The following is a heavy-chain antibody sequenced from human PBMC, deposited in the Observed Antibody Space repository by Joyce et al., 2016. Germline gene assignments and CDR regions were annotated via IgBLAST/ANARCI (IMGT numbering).Heavy chain of an antibody. Sequence: QVQLVQSGAEVKRPGASVRVSCKASGYTFTRYYMHWVRQAPGQGLEWMGIINAVNGDTSYAQKVQGRFTMTRDTSTSTLYMDLSSLRSDDTAVYYCAREFFGSGMDVWGQGPRSPSP. J-gene: IGHJ6*02. CDR1: GYTFTRYY. D-gene: IGHD3-16*01. CDR3: AREFFGSGMDV. V-gene: IGHV1-46*01. CDR2: INAVNGDT.